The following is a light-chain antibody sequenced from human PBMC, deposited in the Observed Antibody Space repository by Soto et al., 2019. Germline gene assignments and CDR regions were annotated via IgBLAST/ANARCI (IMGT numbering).Light chain of an antibody. J-gene: IGKJ2*01. V-gene: IGKV1-39*01. CDR1: QTITNY. Sequence: DIQMTQSPSSLSASVGDRVTLTCRASQTITNYLNWFQQKPGKAPKLLIYAASTLQNWVPSRSSGSGSGTDLTLTISSLQPEDYATDYRLQTYRSPSACGQGTEMDIK. CDR3: LQTYRSPSA. CDR2: AAS.